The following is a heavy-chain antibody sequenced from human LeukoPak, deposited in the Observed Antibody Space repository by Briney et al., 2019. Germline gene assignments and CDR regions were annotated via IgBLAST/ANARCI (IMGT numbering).Heavy chain of an antibody. CDR1: GFTFSSYW. D-gene: IGHD1-26*01. CDR2: IKQDGSEK. Sequence: GGSLRLSCAASGFTFSSYWMSWVRQAPGKGLESVANIKQDGSEKYYVDSVKGRFTISRDKAKNSLYLQMNSLRAEDTAVYYCARGSGGSEYYFDYWGQGTLVTVSS. V-gene: IGHV3-7*04. CDR3: ARGSGGSEYYFDY. J-gene: IGHJ4*02.